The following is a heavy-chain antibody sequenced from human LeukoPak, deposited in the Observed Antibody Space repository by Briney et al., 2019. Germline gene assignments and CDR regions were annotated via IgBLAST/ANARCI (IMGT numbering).Heavy chain of an antibody. CDR3: ARVEEGHFDY. V-gene: IGHV3-53*01. CDR1: GFTVSSNC. CDR2: IYSGGST. J-gene: IGHJ4*02. Sequence: PGGSLRLSCAASGFTVSSNCMSWVRQAPGKGLEWVSVIYSGGSTYYADSVKGRFTISRDNSKNTLYLQMNSLRAEDTAVYYCARVEEGHFDYWGQGTLVTVSS.